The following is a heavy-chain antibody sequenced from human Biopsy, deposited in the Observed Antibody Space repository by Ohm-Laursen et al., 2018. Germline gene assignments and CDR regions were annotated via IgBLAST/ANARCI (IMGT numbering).Heavy chain of an antibody. CDR3: ARDASPWGSGYVFDV. J-gene: IGHJ3*01. CDR1: GFTINSYS. V-gene: IGHV3-21*06. D-gene: IGHD3-3*01. Sequence: GSLRLSCAASGFTINSYSMNWVRQAPGKGLEWVSSITRDGASIHYADSVKGRFTISRDNTKNSLYLEMGSLRAEDTALYYCARDASPWGSGYVFDVWGQGTMVTVSS. CDR2: ITRDGASI.